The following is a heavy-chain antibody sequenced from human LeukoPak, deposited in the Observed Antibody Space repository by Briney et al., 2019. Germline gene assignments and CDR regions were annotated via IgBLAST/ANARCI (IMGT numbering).Heavy chain of an antibody. CDR3: ARGTSFDY. V-gene: IGHV3-30-3*01. D-gene: IGHD1-7*01. CDR2: ISYDGSNK. Sequence: GGSLDLPCQALGFTFISYVMHWFGKAPGKGLEWVAVISYDGSNKYYADSVKGRFTISRDNSKNTLYLQMNSLRAEDTAVYYCARGTSFDYWGQGTLVTVSS. J-gene: IGHJ4*02. CDR1: GFTFISYV.